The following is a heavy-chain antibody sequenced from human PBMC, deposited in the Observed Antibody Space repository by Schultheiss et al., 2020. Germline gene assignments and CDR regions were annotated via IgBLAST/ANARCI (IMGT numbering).Heavy chain of an antibody. D-gene: IGHD3-10*01. V-gene: IGHV5-51*01. CDR1: GYSFTSYW. Sequence: GGSLRLSCKGSGYSFTSYWIGWVRQMPGKGLEWMGIIYPGDSDTRYSPSFQGQVTISADKSISTAYLQWSSLKASDTAMYYCARRGTMVQGKFDYWGQGTLVTVSS. CDR3: ARRGTMVQGKFDY. CDR2: IYPGDSDT. J-gene: IGHJ4*02.